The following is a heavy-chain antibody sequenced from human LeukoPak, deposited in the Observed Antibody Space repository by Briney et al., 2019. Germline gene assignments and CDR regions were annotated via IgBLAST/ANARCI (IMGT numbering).Heavy chain of an antibody. CDR2: INHSGST. CDR3: AREDSGSYYNYYYFYMDV. J-gene: IGHJ6*03. CDR1: GGSFSGYY. V-gene: IGHV4-34*01. Sequence: SETLSLTCAVYGGSFSGYYWTWIRQPPGKGLEWIGEINHSGSTNYNPSLKSRVTLSVDTSKTQFSLRLSSVTAADTAVYYCAREDSGSYYNYYYFYMDVWGKGTTVTISS. D-gene: IGHD3-10*01.